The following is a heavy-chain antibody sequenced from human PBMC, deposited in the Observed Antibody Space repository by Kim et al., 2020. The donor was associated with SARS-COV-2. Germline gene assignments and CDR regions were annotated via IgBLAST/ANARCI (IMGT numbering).Heavy chain of an antibody. Sequence: SETLSLTCTVSGGSISSYYWSWIRQPPGKGLEWIGYIYYSGSTNYNPSLKSRVTISVDTSKNQFSLKLSSVTAADTAVYYCARVVVVPAATSNYYYYGMDVWGQGTTVTVSS. V-gene: IGHV4-59*13. J-gene: IGHJ6*02. CDR2: IYYSGST. D-gene: IGHD2-2*01. CDR1: GGSISSYY. CDR3: ARVVVVPAATSNYYYYGMDV.